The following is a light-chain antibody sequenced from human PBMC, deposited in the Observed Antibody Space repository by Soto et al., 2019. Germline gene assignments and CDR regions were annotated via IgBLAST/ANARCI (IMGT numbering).Light chain of an antibody. V-gene: IGKV1-5*03. J-gene: IGKJ2*01. CDR1: QSISRW. CDR3: EHYSTSPYT. Sequence: DLQMTQSPPPLSASVGDRVTITCRASQSISRWLAWYQQKPGEDPKLLIHKASTLHIGIPSRFSVAGSGTEFALIISALQPSDCAPYVYEHYSTSPYTFGQGTILEIK. CDR2: KAS.